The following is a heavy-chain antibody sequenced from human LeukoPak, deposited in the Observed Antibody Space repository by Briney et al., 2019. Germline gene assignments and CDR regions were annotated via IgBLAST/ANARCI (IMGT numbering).Heavy chain of an antibody. Sequence: PSETLSLTCTVSGDSISSSSHHWGWIRQSPGKGLEWIGSIYYGRTTYYNPSLNNRVSISVVTPKNQFSLQLNSMSAADTAVYYCVRHDGRGGATMGALDSWGQGSLVTVSS. CDR2: IYYGRTT. V-gene: IGHV4-39*01. J-gene: IGHJ4*02. D-gene: IGHD4/OR15-4a*01. CDR3: VRHDGRGGATMGALDS. CDR1: GDSISSSSHH.